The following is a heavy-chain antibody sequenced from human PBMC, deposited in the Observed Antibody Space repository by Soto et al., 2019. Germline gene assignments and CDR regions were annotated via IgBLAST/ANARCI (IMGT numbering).Heavy chain of an antibody. Sequence: GASVKVSCKSSGGTFSRYAISCVRQAAGKELHWMGGIIPIFGTANYAQKFQGRATITADESTSTAYMELSSLRSEDTAVYYCARDTFHDGDYVTEGSGAFDYWGQGTLVTVSS. D-gene: IGHD4-17*01. CDR1: GGTFSRYA. CDR3: ARDTFHDGDYVTEGSGAFDY. CDR2: IIPIFGTA. V-gene: IGHV1-69*13. J-gene: IGHJ4*02.